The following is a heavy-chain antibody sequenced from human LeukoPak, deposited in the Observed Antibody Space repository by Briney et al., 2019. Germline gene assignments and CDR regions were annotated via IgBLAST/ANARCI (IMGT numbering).Heavy chain of an antibody. CDR1: GYTFTDYY. J-gene: IGHJ3*01. V-gene: IGHV1-2*02. Sequence: ASVKVSCKASGYTFTDYYMHWIRQAPGQGLEWMGWINPNSGGTNYAQKFQGSVSMTRDTSITTANMELSRLRFDDTAVYYCARVTLRFLGDAFDLWGQGTMVTVSS. D-gene: IGHD3-3*01. CDR2: INPNSGGT. CDR3: ARVTLRFLGDAFDL.